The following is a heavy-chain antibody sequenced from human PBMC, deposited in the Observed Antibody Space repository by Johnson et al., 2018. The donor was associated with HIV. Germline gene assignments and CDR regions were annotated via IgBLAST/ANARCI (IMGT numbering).Heavy chain of an antibody. CDR3: AKEGWAAAQEGWGAFDI. CDR2: INWDGDRP. V-gene: IGHV3-43D*03. D-gene: IGHD6-13*01. J-gene: IGHJ3*02. CDR1: GFTFDDYG. Sequence: VQLVESGGGVVRPGGSLRLSCAASGFTFDDYGMSWVRQAPGTGLEWVSLINWDGDRPYYADAVQGRFPISRDNSKNSLYLQMNSLRAEDTAVYYCAKEGWAAAQEGWGAFDIWGQGTMVTVSS.